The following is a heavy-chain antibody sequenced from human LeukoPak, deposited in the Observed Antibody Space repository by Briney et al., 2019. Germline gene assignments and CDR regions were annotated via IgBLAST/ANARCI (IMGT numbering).Heavy chain of an antibody. CDR1: GGSISSYY. V-gene: IGHV4-59*01. CDR3: ARGASRYCSSTSCPYFDY. Sequence: SETRSLTCTVSGGSISSYYWSWIRQPPGKGLEWIGNIYYNGSTNYNPSLKSRVTISLDTPKNQFSLKLRSVSAADTAVYYCARGASRYCSSTSCPYFDYWGQGTLVTVSS. D-gene: IGHD2-2*01. J-gene: IGHJ4*02. CDR2: IYYNGST.